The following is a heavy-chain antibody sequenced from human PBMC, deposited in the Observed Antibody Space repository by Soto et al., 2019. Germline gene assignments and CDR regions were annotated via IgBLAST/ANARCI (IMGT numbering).Heavy chain of an antibody. J-gene: IGHJ4*02. V-gene: IGHV4-39*07. CDR1: GGSVSRSSYH. CDR3: ARFPQWELQYFDY. D-gene: IGHD1-26*01. CDR2: IYYSGST. Sequence: PSETLSLTCTVSGGSVSRSSYHWGWIRQPPGKGLEWIGSIYYSGSTDYNPSLKSRVTLSVDTSKDQIFLKLTSVTAADTAVYYCARFPQWELQYFDYWGQGTLVTVSS.